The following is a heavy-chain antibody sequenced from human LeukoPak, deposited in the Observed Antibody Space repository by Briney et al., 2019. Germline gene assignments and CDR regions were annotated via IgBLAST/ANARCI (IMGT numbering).Heavy chain of an antibody. D-gene: IGHD4-23*01. CDR3: ARKTVIRWFDP. Sequence: SETMSLTCAVYGGSFSGYYWSWIRQPPGKGLEWIGEINHSGSTNYNPSLKSRVTISVDTSKNRFSLKLSSVTAADTAVYYCARKTVIRWFDPWGQGTLVTVSS. V-gene: IGHV4-34*01. CDR1: GGSFSGYY. J-gene: IGHJ5*02. CDR2: INHSGST.